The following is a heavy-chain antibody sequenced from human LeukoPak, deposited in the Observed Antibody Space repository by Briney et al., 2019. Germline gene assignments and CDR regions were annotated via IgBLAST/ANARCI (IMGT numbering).Heavy chain of an antibody. CDR3: AKSLFTSATGTGRAFHI. J-gene: IGHJ3*02. CDR1: GFTFSKFP. Sequence: GGSLRLSCAAYGFTFSKFPMGWVRQAPGRGLEWVSAISASGDVTFYADSLRGRFTISRDNSKSTLYLQMNGLRAEDTAIFYCAKSLFTSATGTGRAFHIWGQGTRVTVSS. CDR2: ISASGDVT. D-gene: IGHD1-1*01. V-gene: IGHV3-23*01.